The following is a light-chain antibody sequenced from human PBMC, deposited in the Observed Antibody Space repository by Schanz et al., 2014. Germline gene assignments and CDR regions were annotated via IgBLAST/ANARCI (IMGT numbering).Light chain of an antibody. CDR2: TNN. CDR3: TSWDDSLNGFWV. V-gene: IGLV1-44*01. CDR1: SSNIGENA. Sequence: QSVLTQPPSASGTPGQRVTISCSGTSSNIGENAVNWYQQLPGTAPKLLIYTNNKRPSGVPDRFSGSKSGTSASLAISGLQSEDEAHYYCTSWDDSLNGFWVFGGGTKLTVL. J-gene: IGLJ3*02.